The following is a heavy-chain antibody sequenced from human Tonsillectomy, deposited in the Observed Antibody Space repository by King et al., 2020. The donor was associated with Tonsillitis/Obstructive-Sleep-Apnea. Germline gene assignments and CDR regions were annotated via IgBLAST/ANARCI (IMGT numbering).Heavy chain of an antibody. CDR1: GYSFTSYW. CDR2: IDPSDSYT. Sequence: VQLVESGAEVKKPGESLRISCKGSGYSFTSYWISWVRQMPGKGLEWMGRIDPSDSYTNYSPSFQGHVAISADKSISTAYLQWSSLKASETAMYYCARGDYEPYYFDYWGQGTLVTVSS. V-gene: IGHV5-10-1*01. D-gene: IGHD4-17*01. J-gene: IGHJ4*02. CDR3: ARGDYEPYYFDY.